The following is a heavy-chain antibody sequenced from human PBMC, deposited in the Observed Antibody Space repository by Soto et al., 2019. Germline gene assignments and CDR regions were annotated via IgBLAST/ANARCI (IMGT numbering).Heavy chain of an antibody. Sequence: EVQLVESGGGLVKPGGSLRLSCAASGFTFSSYSMNWVRQAPGKGLEWVSYISSSSSYIYYADSVKGRFTISRDNAKNSLYLQMNSLRAEDTAVYYCARRRGQYSSGGYFDYWGQGTMVTVSS. CDR1: GFTFSSYS. D-gene: IGHD6-19*01. V-gene: IGHV3-21*01. J-gene: IGHJ4*02. CDR3: ARRRGQYSSGGYFDY. CDR2: ISSSSSYI.